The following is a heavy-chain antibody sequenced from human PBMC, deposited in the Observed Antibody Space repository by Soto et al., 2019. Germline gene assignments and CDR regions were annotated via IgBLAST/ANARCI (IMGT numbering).Heavy chain of an antibody. D-gene: IGHD3-10*01. CDR2: MSYDGSK. Sequence: GGSPRLSCAAAGFTFSSYGMHWVRQAPGTGLEWVAVMSYDGSKYYADTVKGRFTISRDNSKNTLYLQINSLRPEDTAVYYCAKDFTHWFGDYFYYYYGMDVWGQGTTVTVSS. CDR1: GFTFSSYG. J-gene: IGHJ6*02. V-gene: IGHV3-30*18. CDR3: AKDFTHWFGDYFYYYYGMDV.